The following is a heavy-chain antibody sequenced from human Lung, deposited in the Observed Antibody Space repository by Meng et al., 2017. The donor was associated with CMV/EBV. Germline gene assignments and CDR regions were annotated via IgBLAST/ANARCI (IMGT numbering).Heavy chain of an antibody. Sequence: GGSLRLSSTASGFTFSTYDFHWVRQPTGKGLEWVSSIGTVGDTYSIGSVKGRFIISREDAKNSVYLQMNGLRDGDMGLYYCARARSPTHFDYWGQGALVTVSS. J-gene: IGHJ4*02. CDR3: ARARSPTHFDY. V-gene: IGHV3-13*01. CDR2: IGTVGDT. CDR1: GFTFSTYD.